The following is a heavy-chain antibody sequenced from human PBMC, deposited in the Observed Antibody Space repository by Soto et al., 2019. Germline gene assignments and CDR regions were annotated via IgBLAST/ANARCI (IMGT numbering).Heavy chain of an antibody. CDR3: ARDYYNFTPRPCFFQH. V-gene: IGHV1-8*01. CDR1: GYTFTSYD. Sequence: ASVKVSCKASGYTFTSYDINWVRQATGQGLEWMGWMNPNSGNTGYAQKFQGRVTMTRNTSISTAYMELSSLRSEDTAVYYCARDYYNFTPRPCFFQHWGQGTLVTVSS. D-gene: IGHD3-10*01. J-gene: IGHJ1*01. CDR2: MNPNSGNT.